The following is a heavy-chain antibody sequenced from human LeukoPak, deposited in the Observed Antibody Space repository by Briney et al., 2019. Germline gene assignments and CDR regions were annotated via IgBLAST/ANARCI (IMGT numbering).Heavy chain of an antibody. Sequence: PSETLSLTCTVSGGSISSSSYYWGWIRQPPGKGLEWIGSIYYSGSTYYKPSLKSRVTISLDKSRNHFSLKLTSVTAADSAVYYCARRSPYSTGWSSYFDYWGQGALVTVSS. CDR3: ARRSPYSTGWSSYFDY. D-gene: IGHD6-19*01. V-gene: IGHV4-39*07. CDR1: GGSISSSSYY. J-gene: IGHJ4*02. CDR2: IYYSGST.